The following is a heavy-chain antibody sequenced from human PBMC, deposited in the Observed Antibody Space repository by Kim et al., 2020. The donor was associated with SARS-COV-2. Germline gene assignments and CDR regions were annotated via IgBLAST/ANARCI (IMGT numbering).Heavy chain of an antibody. CDR2: NT. J-gene: IGHJ4*02. Sequence: NTKYSQKFQGRVTITRDTSASTAYMELSSLRSEGTAVYYCARDLVMVRGVFLDYWGQGTLVTVSS. D-gene: IGHD3-10*01. V-gene: IGHV1-3*01. CDR3: ARDLVMVRGVFLDY.